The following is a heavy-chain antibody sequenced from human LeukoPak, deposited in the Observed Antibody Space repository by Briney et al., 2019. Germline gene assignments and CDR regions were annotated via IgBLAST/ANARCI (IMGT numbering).Heavy chain of an antibody. V-gene: IGHV4-39*01. CDR1: GDSISSGLYS. Sequence: PSETLSLTSTVSGDSISSGLYSWGWIRQPPGEGLEWIGNIYHNGDTYYNPSLRSRVTISVDTSENQFSLSLRSVTAADTAVYYCARLWSHSKTEDYWGQGTVVTVSS. CDR2: IYHNGDT. J-gene: IGHJ4*02. CDR3: ARLWSHSKTEDY. D-gene: IGHD3-16*01.